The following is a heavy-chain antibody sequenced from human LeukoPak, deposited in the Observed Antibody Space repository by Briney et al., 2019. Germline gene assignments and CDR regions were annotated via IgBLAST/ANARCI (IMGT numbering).Heavy chain of an antibody. V-gene: IGHV3-30*19. J-gene: IGHJ4*02. Sequence: PGGSLRLSCAASGFTFSSYGMHWVRQAPGKGLEWVAVIWYDGSNKYYADSVKGRFTISRDNSKNTLYLQMNSLRAEDTAVYYCARDRSKSRDSRGIDYWGQGTLVTVSS. CDR1: GFTFSSYG. D-gene: IGHD3-16*01. CDR3: ARDRSKSRDSRGIDY. CDR2: IWYDGSNK.